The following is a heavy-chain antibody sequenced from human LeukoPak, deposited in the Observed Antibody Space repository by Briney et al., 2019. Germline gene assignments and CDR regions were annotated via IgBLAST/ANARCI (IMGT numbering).Heavy chain of an antibody. V-gene: IGHV1-2*02. CDR2: INPKSGDT. CDR3: ARGGILWFGEDYYYMDV. D-gene: IGHD3-10*01. J-gene: IGHJ6*03. CDR1: GYTFTGYY. Sequence: GASVKVSCKASGYTFTGYYIHWVRQAPGQGLECMGWINPKSGDTNYAQKFQGRVTMTRDTSISTAYMELTRLRSDDTAVYYCARGGILWFGEDYYYMDVWGKGTTVTISS.